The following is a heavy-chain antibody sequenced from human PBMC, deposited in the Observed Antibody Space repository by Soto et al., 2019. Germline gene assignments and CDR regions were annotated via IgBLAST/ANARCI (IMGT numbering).Heavy chain of an antibody. V-gene: IGHV4-4*02. CDR2: IYHSGST. CDR1: SGSISSSNW. Sequence: QVQLQESGPGLVKPSGTLSLTCAVSSGSISSSNWWSWVRQPPGKGLEWIGEIYHSGSTNYNPSLKSRVTISVDKAKNQCSRKLSSVTAADTAVYYCARGETRYGDYNNWFDPWGQGTLVTVSS. D-gene: IGHD4-17*01. J-gene: IGHJ5*02. CDR3: ARGETRYGDYNNWFDP.